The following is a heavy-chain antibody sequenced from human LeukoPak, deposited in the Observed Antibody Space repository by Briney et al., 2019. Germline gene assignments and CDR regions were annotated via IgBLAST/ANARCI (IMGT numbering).Heavy chain of an antibody. D-gene: IGHD6-13*01. Sequence: TGGSLRLSCAASGFTFSSYAMSWVRQAPGKGREWVSAISGSGGSTYYADSVKGRFTISRDNSKNTLYLQMNSLRAEDTAVYYCAKDLGRIAAHYYYYGMDVWGQGTTVTVSS. CDR2: ISGSGGST. V-gene: IGHV3-23*01. CDR3: AKDLGRIAAHYYYYGMDV. CDR1: GFTFSSYA. J-gene: IGHJ6*02.